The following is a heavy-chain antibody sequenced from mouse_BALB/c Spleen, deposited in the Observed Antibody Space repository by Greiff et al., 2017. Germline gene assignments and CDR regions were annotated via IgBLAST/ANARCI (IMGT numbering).Heavy chain of an antibody. Sequence: EVKLMESGGGLVQPGGSLKLSCAASGFDFSRYWMSWVRQAPGKGLEWIGEINPDSSTINYTPSLKDKFIISRDNAKNTLYLQMSKVRSEDTALYYCAYGSSYAWFAYWGQGTLVTVSA. CDR1: GFDFSRYW. D-gene: IGHD1-1*01. J-gene: IGHJ3*01. V-gene: IGHV4-1*02. CDR2: INPDSSTI. CDR3: AYGSSYAWFAY.